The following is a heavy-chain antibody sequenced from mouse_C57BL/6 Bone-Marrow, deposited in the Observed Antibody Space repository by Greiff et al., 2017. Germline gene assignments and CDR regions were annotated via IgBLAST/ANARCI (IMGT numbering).Heavy chain of an antibody. D-gene: IGHD2-2*01. J-gene: IGHJ4*01. Sequence: VQVVESGAELMKPGASVKLSCKASGYTFTGYWIEWVKQRPGHGLEWIGEILPGSGSTNYNEKFKGKATFTADTSSNTAYMQLRILTTEDSAIYYCARWGYPYYYAMDYWGQGTSVTVSS. CDR1: GYTFTGYW. CDR2: ILPGSGST. CDR3: ARWGYPYYYAMDY. V-gene: IGHV1-9*01.